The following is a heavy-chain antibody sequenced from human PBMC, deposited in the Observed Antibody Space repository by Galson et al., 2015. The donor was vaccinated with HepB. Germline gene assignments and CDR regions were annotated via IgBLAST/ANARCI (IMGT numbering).Heavy chain of an antibody. CDR1: GFTFSSYS. CDR2: ISSSSTI. J-gene: IGHJ4*02. Sequence: SLRLSCAASGFTFSSYSMNWVRQAPGKGLEWVSYISSSSTIYYADSVKGRFTISRDNAKNSLYLQMNSLRAEDTAVYYCARGGVSGWYGGDYWGQGTLVTVSS. CDR3: ARGGVSGWYGGDY. D-gene: IGHD6-19*01. V-gene: IGHV3-48*04.